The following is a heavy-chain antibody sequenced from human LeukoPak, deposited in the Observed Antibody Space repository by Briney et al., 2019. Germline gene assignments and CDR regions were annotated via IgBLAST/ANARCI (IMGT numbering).Heavy chain of an antibody. Sequence: GGSLRLSCAASGFTFSSYAMHWVPQAPGKGLEWVAVISYDGSNKYYADSVKGRFTISRDNSKNTLYLQMNSLRAEDTAVYYCARGGASPARGQLDYWGQGTLVTVSS. J-gene: IGHJ4*02. CDR3: ARGGASPARGQLDY. D-gene: IGHD3-16*01. CDR2: ISYDGSNK. CDR1: GFTFSSYA. V-gene: IGHV3-30*16.